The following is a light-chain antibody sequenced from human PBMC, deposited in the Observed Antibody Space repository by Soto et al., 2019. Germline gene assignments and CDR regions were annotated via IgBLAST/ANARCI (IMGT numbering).Light chain of an antibody. CDR2: GAS. V-gene: IGKV3-20*01. J-gene: IGKJ1*01. CDR1: QSVSSIY. CDR3: QQDGSSPRT. Sequence: IVFTQCPGILSPCHGERATLSCRASQSVSSIYLAWYQQKPGQAPRLLIYGASSRATGIPDRFSGSGSGTDFTLTISRLEPEDFAVYYCQQDGSSPRTFGQGTKVDIK.